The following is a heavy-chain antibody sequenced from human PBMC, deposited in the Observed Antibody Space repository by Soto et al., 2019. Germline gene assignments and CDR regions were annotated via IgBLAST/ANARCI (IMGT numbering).Heavy chain of an antibody. Sequence: QVQLQESGPGLVKPSGTLSLTCAVSGGSISSSNWWSWVRQPPGKGLEWIGEIYHSGSTNYNPSLKSRVTKSVDKSKNQFSLKLSSVTAADTAVYYCARVPGGSVLRSLRRHKTHYYYGMDVWGQGTTVTVSS. CDR2: IYHSGST. D-gene: IGHD3-3*01. CDR3: ARVPGGSVLRSLRRHKTHYYYGMDV. CDR1: GGSISSSNW. J-gene: IGHJ6*02. V-gene: IGHV4-4*02.